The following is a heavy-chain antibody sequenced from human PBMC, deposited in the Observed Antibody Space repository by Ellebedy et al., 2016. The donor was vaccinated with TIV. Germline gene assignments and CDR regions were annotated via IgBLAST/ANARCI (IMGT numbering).Heavy chain of an antibody. D-gene: IGHD6-19*01. CDR3: ASGDSSGWHI. CDR1: GYTFTDYY. Sequence: AASVKVSCKASGYTFTDYYMHWVRQAPGQGLEWMAWINPNSGGTNYAQKFQGRVTMTRDTSISTAYMELSRLKSDDTAMYYCASGDSSGWHIWGQGTLVTVSS. CDR2: INPNSGGT. V-gene: IGHV1-2*02. J-gene: IGHJ4*02.